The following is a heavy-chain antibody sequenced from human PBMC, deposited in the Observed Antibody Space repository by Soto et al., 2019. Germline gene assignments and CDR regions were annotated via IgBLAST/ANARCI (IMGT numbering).Heavy chain of an antibody. CDR1: GFTFSDYS. CDR3: ARDHLTAAAGTNDY. CDR2: ISSSSSTI. D-gene: IGHD6-13*01. J-gene: IGHJ4*02. V-gene: IGHV3-48*01. Sequence: GGSLRLSCAASGFTFSDYSMNWVRQAPGKGLEWISYISSSSSTIYSADSVKGRFTISRDNAKNSLYLQMNSLRVEDTAVYYCARDHLTAAAGTNDYWGQGTLVTVSS.